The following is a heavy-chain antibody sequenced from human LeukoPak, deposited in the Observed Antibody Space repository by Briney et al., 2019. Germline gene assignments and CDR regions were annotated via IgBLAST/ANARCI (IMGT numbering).Heavy chain of an antibody. D-gene: IGHD2-15*01. V-gene: IGHV4-59*08. CDR2: IYYSGST. CDR3: ARANHCSGGSCSFDY. J-gene: IGHJ4*02. CDR1: GGSISSYY. Sequence: SETLSLTCTVSGGSISSYYWSWIRQPPGKGLEWIGYIYYSGSTYYNPSLKSRVTISVDTSKNQFSLKLSSVTAADTAVYYCARANHCSGGSCSFDYWGQGTLVTVSS.